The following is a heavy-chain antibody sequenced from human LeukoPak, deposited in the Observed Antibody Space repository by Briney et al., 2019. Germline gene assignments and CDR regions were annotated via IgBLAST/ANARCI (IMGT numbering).Heavy chain of an antibody. CDR2: IYSGGST. V-gene: IGHV3-53*01. CDR3: AREALTVAGLDYYYYMDV. CDR1: GFTVSSNY. D-gene: IGHD6-19*01. Sequence: PGGSLRLSCAASGFTVSSNYMSWVRQAPGKGLEWVSVIYSGGSTYYADSVKGRFTVSRDNSKNTLYLQMNSLRAEDTAVYYRAREALTVAGLDYYYYMDVWGKGTTVTISS. J-gene: IGHJ6*03.